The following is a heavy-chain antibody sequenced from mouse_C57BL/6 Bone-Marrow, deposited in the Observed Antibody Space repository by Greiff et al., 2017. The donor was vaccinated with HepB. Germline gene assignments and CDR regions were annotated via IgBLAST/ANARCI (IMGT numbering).Heavy chain of an antibody. CDR1: GFTFSDYY. Sequence: EVMLVESGGGLVQPGGSLKLSCAASGFTFSDYYMYWVRQTPEQRLEWVAYISNGGGSTYYPDTVKGRFTISRDNAKNTLYLQMSRLKSEDTAMYYCARGPYGTRGDYWGQGTSVTVSS. V-gene: IGHV5-12*01. D-gene: IGHD1-1*02. CDR3: ARGPYGTRGDY. J-gene: IGHJ4*01. CDR2: ISNGGGST.